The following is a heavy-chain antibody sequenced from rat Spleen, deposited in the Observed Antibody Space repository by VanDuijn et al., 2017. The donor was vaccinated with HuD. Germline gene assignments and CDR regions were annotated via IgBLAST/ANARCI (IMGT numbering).Heavy chain of an antibody. D-gene: IGHD3-7*01. CDR2: IDTGGSNT. J-gene: IGHJ2*01. V-gene: IGHV5-25*01. CDR3: TRKWER. CDR1: GFNFSSYY. Sequence: EVQLVESGGGLVQPGRSMRLSCAASGFNFSSYYMAWVRQAPTKGLEWVASIDTGGSNTYYRQSVKGRFTISRDNAKSTLYLRMDSLRSEDTATYYCTRKWERWGQGVMVTVSS.